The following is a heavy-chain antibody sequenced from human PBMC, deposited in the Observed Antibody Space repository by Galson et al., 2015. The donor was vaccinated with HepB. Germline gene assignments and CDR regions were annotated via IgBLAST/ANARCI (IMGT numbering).Heavy chain of an antibody. D-gene: IGHD5-12*01. CDR2: ISGSGGST. J-gene: IGHJ6*02. CDR3: AKLPRPAITPYYYGMDV. Sequence: SLRLSCAASGFTFSSYAMSWVRQAPGKGLEWVSAISGSGGSTYYADSVKGRFTISRDNSENTLYLQMNSLRAEDTAVYYCAKLPRPAITPYYYGMDVWGQGTTVTVSS. V-gene: IGHV3-23*01. CDR1: GFTFSSYA.